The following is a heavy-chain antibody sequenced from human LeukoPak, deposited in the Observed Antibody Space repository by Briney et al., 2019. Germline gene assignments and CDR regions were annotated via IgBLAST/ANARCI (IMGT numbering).Heavy chain of an antibody. CDR3: ARWLQFSYFDY. V-gene: IGHV4-4*09. Sequence: SETLSLTCTVSGGSISSYYWSWIRQPPGKGLEWIGYIYTSGSTNYNPSLKSRVTISVDTSKNQLSLKLSSVTAADTAVYYCARWLQFSYFDYWGQGTLVTVSS. D-gene: IGHD5-24*01. CDR2: IYTSGST. CDR1: GGSISSYY. J-gene: IGHJ4*02.